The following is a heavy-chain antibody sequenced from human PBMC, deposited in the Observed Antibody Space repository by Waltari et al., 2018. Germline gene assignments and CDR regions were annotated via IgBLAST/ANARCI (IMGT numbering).Heavy chain of an antibody. Sequence: QVQLVESGGGVVQPGRSLRLSCAASGFTFSSYGMHWVRQAPGKGREWVTVIWYDGSNKYYADSVKGRFTISRDNSKNTLYLQMNSLRAEDTAVYYCARGQQQLVFWYFDYWGQGTLVTVSS. CDR3: ARGQQQLVFWYFDY. J-gene: IGHJ4*02. CDR1: GFTFSSYG. V-gene: IGHV3-33*01. CDR2: IWYDGSNK. D-gene: IGHD6-13*01.